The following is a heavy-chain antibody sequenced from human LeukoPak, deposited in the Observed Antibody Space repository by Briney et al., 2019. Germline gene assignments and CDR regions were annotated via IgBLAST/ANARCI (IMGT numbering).Heavy chain of an antibody. J-gene: IGHJ3*02. D-gene: IGHD7-27*01. CDR1: GFTFSTYG. CDR3: ANGGDHWGPTYYDAFNI. Sequence: GGSLRLSCSASGFTFSTYGMHWVRQAPGKGPEWVAFIRDDESSEFYADSVKGRFTISRDNSKNTLYLQMNSLRAEDTAIYYCANGGDHWGPTYYDAFNIWGQGTMVTVSS. V-gene: IGHV3-30*02. CDR2: IRDDESSE.